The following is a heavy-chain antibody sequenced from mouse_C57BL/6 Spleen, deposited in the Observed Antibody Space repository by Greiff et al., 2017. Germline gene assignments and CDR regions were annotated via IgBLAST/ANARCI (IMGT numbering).Heavy chain of an antibody. CDR2: IDPENGGT. CDR1: GYTFTDYE. J-gene: IGHJ2*01. Sequence: QVQLQQSGAELVRPGASVTLSCKASGYTFTDYEMHWVKQTPVHGLEWIGAIDPENGGTAYNQKFKGTAILTADKSSSTAYMELRSLTYEDSAVYCGTYLSARIAGDGYWGQGTTLTVSS. D-gene: IGHD3-3*01. V-gene: IGHV1-15*01. CDR3: TYLSARIAGDGY.